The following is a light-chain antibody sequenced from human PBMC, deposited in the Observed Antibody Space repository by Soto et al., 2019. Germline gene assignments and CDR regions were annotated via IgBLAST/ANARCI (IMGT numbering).Light chain of an antibody. J-gene: IGLJ2*01. Sequence: QSALTQPASVSGSPGQSITISCTGTSSDVGGYNYVSWYQQHPGKAPKLMIYDVSTRPSGVSNRFSGSKSANTASLTISGLHAEDEADYYCSSYTSISPLVFGGGTKLTVL. CDR3: SSYTSISPLV. CDR2: DVS. V-gene: IGLV2-14*01. CDR1: SSDVGGYNY.